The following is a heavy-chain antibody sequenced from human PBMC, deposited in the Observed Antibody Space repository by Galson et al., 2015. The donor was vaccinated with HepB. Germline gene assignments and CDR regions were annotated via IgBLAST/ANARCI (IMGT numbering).Heavy chain of an antibody. Sequence: QSGAEVKKPGASVKVSCKASGYTFTGYYMHWVRQAPGQGLEWMGWINPNSGGTNYAQKFQGRVTMTRDTSISTAYMELSRLRSDDTAVYYCAREVAGIAARFWFDPWGQGTLVTVSS. CDR1: GYTFTGYY. CDR3: AREVAGIAARFWFDP. CDR2: INPNSGGT. J-gene: IGHJ5*02. V-gene: IGHV1-2*02. D-gene: IGHD6-6*01.